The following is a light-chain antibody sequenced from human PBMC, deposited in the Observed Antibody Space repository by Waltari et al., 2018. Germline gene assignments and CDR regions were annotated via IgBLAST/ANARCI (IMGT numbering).Light chain of an antibody. CDR3: NSYAGSSSWV. CDR1: SSDVGFYNY. J-gene: IGLJ3*02. Sequence: QSALTQPASVSGSPGQSITISCTGTSSDVGFYNYVSWYQQHPGKAPKPMIYDVSALPSGVANRFPGSKSGNTASLTISGLQAEDEADYYCNSYAGSSSWVFGGGTKLTVL. CDR2: DVS. V-gene: IGLV2-14*01.